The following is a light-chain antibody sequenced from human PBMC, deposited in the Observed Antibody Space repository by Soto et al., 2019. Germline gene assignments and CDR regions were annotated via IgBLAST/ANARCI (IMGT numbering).Light chain of an antibody. V-gene: IGLV2-23*02. Sequence: QSVLTQPPSVSGSPGQSITIYCTGTSSDVGSYNLVSWYQQHPGKAPKLMIYEVSKRPSGVSNRFSGSKSGNTASLTISGLQAEDEADYYCCSYAGSSSSFGTGTKVTVL. CDR2: EVS. J-gene: IGLJ1*01. CDR1: SSDVGSYNL. CDR3: CSYAGSSSS.